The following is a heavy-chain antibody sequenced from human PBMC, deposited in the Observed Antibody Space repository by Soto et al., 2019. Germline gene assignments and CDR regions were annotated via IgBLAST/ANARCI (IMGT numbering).Heavy chain of an antibody. Sequence: SETLSLTCTVCGGSISSGDYYWSWIRQAPGKGLEWIGYIYYSGSTYYNPSLKSRVTISVDTSKNQFSLKLSSVTAADTAVYYCARVDGHYDYVRGSYLFDVWGQGTTVAVSS. CDR1: GGSISSGDYY. V-gene: IGHV4-30-4*01. D-gene: IGHD3-16*01. CDR3: ARVDGHYDYVRGSYLFDV. J-gene: IGHJ6*02. CDR2: IYYSGST.